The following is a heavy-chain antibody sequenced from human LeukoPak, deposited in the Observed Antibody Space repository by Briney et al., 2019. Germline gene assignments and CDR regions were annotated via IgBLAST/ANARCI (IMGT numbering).Heavy chain of an antibody. CDR3: ARMPCSGGSCYPDY. D-gene: IGHD2-15*01. CDR2: IIPILGIA. J-gene: IGHJ4*02. Sequence: SVKVSCKVSGGTFSSYTISWVRQAPGQGLEWMGRIIPILGIANYAQKFQGRVTITADKSTSTAYMELSSLRSEDTAVYYCARMPCSGGSCYPDYWGQGTLVTVSS. V-gene: IGHV1-69*02. CDR1: GGTFSSYT.